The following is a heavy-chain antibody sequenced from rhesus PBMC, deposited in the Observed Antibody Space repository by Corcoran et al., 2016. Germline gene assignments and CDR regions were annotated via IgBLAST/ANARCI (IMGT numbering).Heavy chain of an antibody. CDR2: IEGNIEGA. Sequence: QLQLQESGPGLVKPSETLSLTCAVSGGSISGYYWSWLRQPPGKRLEWIGNIEGNIEGANYNPSLKSRVTITKDTAKNQFSLKLSSVTGADTAVYYCARRGLRGSSNGLGFWGQGLRVTVSS. V-gene: IGHV4-81*01. CDR1: GGSISGYY. CDR3: ARRGLRGSSNGLGF. J-gene: IGHJ3*01. D-gene: IGHD4-29*01.